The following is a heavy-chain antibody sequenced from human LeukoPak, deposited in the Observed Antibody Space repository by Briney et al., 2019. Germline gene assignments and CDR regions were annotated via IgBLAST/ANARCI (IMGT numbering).Heavy chain of an antibody. CDR3: AKNPGGSGSYPIDH. J-gene: IGHJ4*02. Sequence: GGSLRLSCAASGFTFSSYAMHWVRQAPGKGLEWVAVISYDGSNKYYADSVKGRFTISRDNSKNTLYLQMNSLGAEDTAVYYCAKNPGGSGSYPIDHWGQGTLVTVSS. D-gene: IGHD3-10*01. CDR1: GFTFSSYA. V-gene: IGHV3-30-3*02. CDR2: ISYDGSNK.